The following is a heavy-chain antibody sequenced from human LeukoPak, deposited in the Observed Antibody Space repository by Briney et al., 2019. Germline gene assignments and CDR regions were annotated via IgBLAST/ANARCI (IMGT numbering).Heavy chain of an antibody. CDR1: GFTVSANY. J-gene: IGHJ4*02. D-gene: IGHD6-19*01. Sequence: GGSLRLSCAASGFTVSANYMNWVRQAPGKGLEWGSIIYSGGGIDYADSVKGRFTISRDDSKNTLYLQMNSLRVEDTAVYHCARAPFAAGHFDYWGRGTLVTVSS. CDR3: ARAPFAAGHFDY. V-gene: IGHV3-53*01. CDR2: IYSGGGI.